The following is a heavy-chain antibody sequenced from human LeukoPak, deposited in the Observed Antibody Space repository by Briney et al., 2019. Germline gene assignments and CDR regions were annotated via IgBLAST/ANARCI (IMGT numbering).Heavy chain of an antibody. CDR2: IKQDGSEK. Sequence: PGGSLRLSCAASGFTFNNYWMSWVRQAPGKGLEWVANIKQDGSEKYYVDSVKGRFTISRDNAKNSVSLHMNSLRAEDTAVYYCARDRGECTNGVCYYHDFDYWGQGTLVTVSS. CDR1: GFTFNNYW. V-gene: IGHV3-7*01. D-gene: IGHD2-8*01. CDR3: ARDRGECTNGVCYYHDFDY. J-gene: IGHJ4*02.